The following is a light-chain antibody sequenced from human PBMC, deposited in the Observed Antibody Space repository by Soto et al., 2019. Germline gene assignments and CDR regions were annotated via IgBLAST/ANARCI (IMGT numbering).Light chain of an antibody. CDR1: QSVSSY. CDR2: DAS. J-gene: IGKJ1*01. V-gene: IGKV3-11*01. CDR3: QKGSNCPSPWT. Sequence: ILLPHATANLFFSLGKKATLSCRASQSVSSYLAWYQQKPGQAPRLLIYDASNRATGIPARFSGSGSGTDFTLTISSLEPDDFAVYYGQKGSNCPSPWTFGQGTKV.